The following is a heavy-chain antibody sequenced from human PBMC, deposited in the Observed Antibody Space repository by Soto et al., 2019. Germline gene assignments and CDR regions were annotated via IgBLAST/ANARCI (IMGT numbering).Heavy chain of an antibody. J-gene: IGHJ5*02. CDR3: ARVGRGYCTNGVCYRWFDP. CDR2: IYYSGST. Sequence: QVQLQESGPGLVKPSETLSLTCTVSGGSISSYYWSWIRQPPGKGLEWIGYIYYSGSTNYNPSLKSRVTISVDTSKNQFSLKLSSVTAADTAVYYCARVGRGYCTNGVCYRWFDPWGQGTLVTVSS. D-gene: IGHD2-8*01. CDR1: GGSISSYY. V-gene: IGHV4-59*01.